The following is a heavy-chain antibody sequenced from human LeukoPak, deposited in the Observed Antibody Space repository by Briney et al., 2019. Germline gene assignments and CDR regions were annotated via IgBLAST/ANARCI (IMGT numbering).Heavy chain of an antibody. V-gene: IGHV4-31*03. J-gene: IGHJ5*02. CDR1: GGSISSGGYY. D-gene: IGHD6-19*01. CDR3: AISNIAVAGTASWFDP. Sequence: SETLSLTCTVSGGSISSGGYYWSWIRQHPGKGLEWIGYIYYSGSTYYNPSLKSRVTISVDTSKNQFSLKLSSVTAADTAVYYCAISNIAVAGTASWFDPWGQGTLVTVSS. CDR2: IYYSGST.